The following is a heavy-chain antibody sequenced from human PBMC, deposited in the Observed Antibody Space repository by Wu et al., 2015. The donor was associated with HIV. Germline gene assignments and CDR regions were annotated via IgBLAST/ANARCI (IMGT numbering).Heavy chain of an antibody. CDR2: ISAYNGNT. CDR1: GYTFTSYG. J-gene: IGHJ4*02. V-gene: IGHV1-18*01. Sequence: QVQLVQSGAEVKKPGASVKVSCKASGYTFTSYGISWVRQAPGQGLEWMGWISAYNGNTNYAQKLQGRVTMTTDTSTSTAYMELRSLRSDDTAVYYCARDMVGYYDILTGYSAFHYWGQGTLVTVSS. CDR3: ARDMVGYYDILTGYSAFHY. D-gene: IGHD3-9*01.